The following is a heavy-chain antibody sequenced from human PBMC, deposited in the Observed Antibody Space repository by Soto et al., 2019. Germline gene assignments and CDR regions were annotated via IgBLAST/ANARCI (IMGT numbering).Heavy chain of an antibody. CDR3: ARGRDHAFDI. V-gene: IGHV3-21*01. D-gene: IGHD2-21*02. J-gene: IGHJ3*02. CDR1: GFSFSSST. CDR2: ISTLYNYI. Sequence: EVQLVESGGGLVQPGGSLRLSCVASGFSFSSSTLNWVRQAPGKGLEWVSAISTLYNYIYYADSVKGRFTISRDNAKNSLYLQMNSLRAEDTAVYYCARGRDHAFDIWGQGTMVTVSS.